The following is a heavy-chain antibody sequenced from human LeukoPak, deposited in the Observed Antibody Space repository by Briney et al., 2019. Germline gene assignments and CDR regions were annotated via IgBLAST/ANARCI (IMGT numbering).Heavy chain of an antibody. CDR1: GGSISSSSYY. D-gene: IGHD6-6*01. Sequence: SETLSLTCTVSGGSISSSSYYWGWIRQPPGKGLEWIGSIYYSGSTYYNPSLKSRVTISVDTSKNQFSLKLSSVTAADTAVYYCARLAAAKRYSSSSGVDYWGQGTLVTVSS. J-gene: IGHJ4*02. CDR2: IYYSGST. V-gene: IGHV4-39*01. CDR3: ARLAAAKRYSSSSGVDY.